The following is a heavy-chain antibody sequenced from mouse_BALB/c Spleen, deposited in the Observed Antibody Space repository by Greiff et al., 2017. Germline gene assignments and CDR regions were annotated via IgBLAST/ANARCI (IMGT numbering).Heavy chain of an antibody. Sequence: VQLQQSGAELVKPGASVKLSCTASGFNIKDTYMHWVKQRPEQGLEWIGRIDPANGNTKYDPKFQGKATITADTSSNTAYLQLSSLTSEDTAVYYCASNDYGSSYYAMDYWGQGNSVTISS. CDR1: GFNIKDTY. CDR2: IDPANGNT. D-gene: IGHD1-1*01. V-gene: IGHV14-3*02. CDR3: ASNDYGSSYYAMDY. J-gene: IGHJ4*01.